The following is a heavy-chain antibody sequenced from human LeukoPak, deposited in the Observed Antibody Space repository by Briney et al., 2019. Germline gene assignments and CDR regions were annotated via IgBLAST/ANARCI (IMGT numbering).Heavy chain of an antibody. J-gene: IGHJ3*02. Sequence: PSETLSLTCTVSGGSISSYYWSWIRQPPGKGLEWIGYIYYSGSTNYNPSLKSRVTISVDTSKNQFSLKLSSVTAADTAVYYCARGDQYSYGSDASDIWGQGTMVTVSS. CDR1: GGSISSYY. D-gene: IGHD5-18*01. V-gene: IGHV4-59*01. CDR3: ARGDQYSYGSDASDI. CDR2: IYYSGST.